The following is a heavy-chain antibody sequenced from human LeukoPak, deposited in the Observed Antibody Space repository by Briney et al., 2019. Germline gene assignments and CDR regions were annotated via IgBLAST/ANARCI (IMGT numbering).Heavy chain of an antibody. CDR3: ASGYCSSTSCYSGYYYYGMDV. Sequence: ASVKVSCKASGYTFTSYGISWVRQAPGQGLEWMGWISAYNGNTNYAQKLQGRVTMTTDTSTSTAYMELRSLRSDDTAVYHCASGYCSSTSCYSGYYYYGMDVWGQGTTVTVSS. V-gene: IGHV1-18*01. J-gene: IGHJ6*02. CDR1: GYTFTSYG. D-gene: IGHD2-2*03. CDR2: ISAYNGNT.